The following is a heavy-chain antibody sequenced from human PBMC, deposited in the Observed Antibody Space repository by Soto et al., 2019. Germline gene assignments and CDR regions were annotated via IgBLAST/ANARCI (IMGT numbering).Heavy chain of an antibody. Sequence: LVESGGGVVQPGRFLRLSCAASGFTFSVFAMHWVRQPPGKGLECVAVVSYDGTSQKYADSVKGRFTISRDNSKNTLYLQMTSLRTEDTAVYYCARDYSDNNGGRFNTWGQGTLVTVSS. CDR1: GFTFSVFA. J-gene: IGHJ5*02. CDR2: VSYDGTSQ. D-gene: IGHD3-22*01. V-gene: IGHV3-30-3*01. CDR3: ARDYSDNNGGRFNT.